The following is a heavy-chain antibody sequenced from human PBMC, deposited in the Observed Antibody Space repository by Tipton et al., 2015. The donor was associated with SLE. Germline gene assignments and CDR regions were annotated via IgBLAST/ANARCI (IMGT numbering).Heavy chain of an antibody. Sequence: TLSLTCTVSSASISSYYWSWIRQPPGKGLEWIGYIFYSGSTNYNPSLKSRVAISVDTSKNQFCLKLSSVTAADTAVYYCASSPGVTLFRVVTYFDLWGQGILVTVSS. CDR1: SASISSYY. J-gene: IGHJ4*02. D-gene: IGHD3-3*01. V-gene: IGHV4-59*08. CDR2: IFYSGST. CDR3: ASSPGVTLFRVVTYFDL.